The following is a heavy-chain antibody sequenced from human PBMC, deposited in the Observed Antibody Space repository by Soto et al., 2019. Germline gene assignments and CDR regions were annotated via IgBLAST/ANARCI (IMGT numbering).Heavy chain of an antibody. D-gene: IGHD6-13*01. Sequence: PGGSLRLSCAASGFTFSSYAMHWVRQAPGKGLEWVAVISYDGSNKYYADSVKGRFTISRDNSKNTLYLQMNSLRAEDTAVYYCARDHYSRPYYYGMDVWGQGTTVTVSS. CDR3: ARDHYSRPYYYGMDV. CDR1: GFTFSSYA. V-gene: IGHV3-30-3*01. CDR2: ISYDGSNK. J-gene: IGHJ6*02.